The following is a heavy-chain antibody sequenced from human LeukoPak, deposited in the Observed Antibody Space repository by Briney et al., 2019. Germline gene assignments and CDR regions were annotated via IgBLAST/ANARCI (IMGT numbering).Heavy chain of an antibody. J-gene: IGHJ6*03. V-gene: IGHV3-21*01. CDR3: ARDRGVLRYFDWLNMDV. Sequence: GGSLRLSCAASGFTLSNYNMNWVRQAPGKGLEWVSSISSSSSYIYYADSVKGRFTISRDNAKNSLYLQMNSLRAEDTAVYYCARDRGVLRYFDWLNMDVWGKGTTVTISS. CDR1: GFTLSNYN. D-gene: IGHD3-9*01. CDR2: ISSSSSYI.